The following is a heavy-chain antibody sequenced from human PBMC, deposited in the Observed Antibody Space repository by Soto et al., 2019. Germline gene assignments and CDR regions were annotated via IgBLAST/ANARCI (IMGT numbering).Heavy chain of an antibody. CDR1: GGSISSYY. J-gene: IGHJ6*03. D-gene: IGHD2-15*01. Sequence: PSETLSLTCTVSGGSISSYYWSWIRQPPGKGLEWIGYIYYSGSTNYNPSLKSRVTISVDTTKNQFSLKLSSVTAADTAVYYCARAQTLLFYYYMDVRGKGTTVTVSS. CDR3: ARAQTLLFYYYMDV. CDR2: IYYSGST. V-gene: IGHV4-59*01.